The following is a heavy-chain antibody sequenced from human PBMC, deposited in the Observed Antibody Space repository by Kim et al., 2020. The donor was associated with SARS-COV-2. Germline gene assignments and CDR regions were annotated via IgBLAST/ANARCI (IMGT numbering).Heavy chain of an antibody. CDR2: ISWNSGSI. V-gene: IGHV3-9*01. CDR1: GFTFDDYA. CDR3: AKDIAAAGIGYYYYYYGMDV. J-gene: IGHJ6*02. Sequence: GGSLRLSCAASGFTFDDYAMHWVRQAPGKGLEWVPGISWNSGSIGYADSVKGRFTISRDNAKNSLYLQMNSLRAEDTALYYCAKDIAAAGIGYYYYYYGMDVWGQGTTVTVSS. D-gene: IGHD6-13*01.